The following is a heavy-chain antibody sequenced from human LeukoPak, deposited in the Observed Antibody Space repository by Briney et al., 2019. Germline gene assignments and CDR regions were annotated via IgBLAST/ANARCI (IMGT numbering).Heavy chain of an antibody. CDR1: GGSIRGYF. CDR2: IYYSGST. Sequence: SETLSLTCTVSGGSIRGYFWTWIRQPPGKGLEWIGYIYYSGSTNYNPSLKSRVTIAVDTSKKQFSLKLSSVTAADTAVYCCARGVVLTGYPLDFWGRGTLVTVSS. V-gene: IGHV4-59*01. J-gene: IGHJ4*02. CDR3: ARGVVLTGYPLDF. D-gene: IGHD3-9*01.